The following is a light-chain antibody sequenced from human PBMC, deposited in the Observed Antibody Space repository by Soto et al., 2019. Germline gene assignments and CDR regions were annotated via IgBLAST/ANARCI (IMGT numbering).Light chain of an antibody. CDR3: HQYGSSPLT. CDR2: GAS. V-gene: IGKV3-20*01. CDR1: QSVTSSN. J-gene: IGKJ1*01. Sequence: EIVLTQSPGTLSLSPGERATLSCRASQSVTSSNLAWYHQKPGQPGQPPRLLPYGASTRATGIPDGFSGRGSGTDFTLTISRLEPEDFAVYSCHQYGSSPLTFGQGSKVEIK.